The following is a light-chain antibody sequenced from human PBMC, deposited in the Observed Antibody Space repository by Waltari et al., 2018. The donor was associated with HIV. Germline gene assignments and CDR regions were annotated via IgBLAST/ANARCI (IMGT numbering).Light chain of an antibody. CDR2: RAS. V-gene: IGKV1-5*03. J-gene: IGKJ3*01. Sequence: DIQMTQSPSTLSASVGDRVTITCRASQNISTWLAWYQQKPGKAPKLLIYRASNLESGVPSRFSGSGSGTEFTLTISSLQPDDLANYYCQHPIKTFGPGTKVEIK. CDR3: QHPIKT. CDR1: QNISTW.